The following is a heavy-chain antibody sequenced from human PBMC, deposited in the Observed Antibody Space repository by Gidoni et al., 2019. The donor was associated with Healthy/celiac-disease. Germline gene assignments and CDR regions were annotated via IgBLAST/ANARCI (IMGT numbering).Heavy chain of an antibody. CDR1: GFTFSSYS. D-gene: IGHD5-12*01. V-gene: IGHV3-21*01. CDR3: ARDIVDSGYDYIDY. CDR2: ISSSSSYI. J-gene: IGHJ4*02. Sequence: EVQLVESGGGLVKPGGSLRLSCAASGFTFSSYSMNWVRQAPGKGLEWGSSISSSSSYIDDADAVKGRFTISRDNDKNSLYLQMNSLRAEDTAVYYCARDIVDSGYDYIDYWGQGTLVTVSS.